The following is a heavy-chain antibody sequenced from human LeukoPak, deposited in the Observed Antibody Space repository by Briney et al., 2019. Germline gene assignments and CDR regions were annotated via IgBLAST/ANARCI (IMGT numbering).Heavy chain of an antibody. V-gene: IGHV1-8*02. CDR3: ARVRRGKYQPLLGFDY. CDR1: GYTFTGYY. J-gene: IGHJ4*02. CDR2: MNPNSGNT. D-gene: IGHD2-2*01. Sequence: GASVKVSCKASGYTFTGYYMHWVRQATGQGLEWMGWMNPNSGNTGYAQKFQGRVTMTRNTSISTAYMELSSLRSEDTAVYYCARVRRGKYQPLLGFDYWGQGTLVTVSS.